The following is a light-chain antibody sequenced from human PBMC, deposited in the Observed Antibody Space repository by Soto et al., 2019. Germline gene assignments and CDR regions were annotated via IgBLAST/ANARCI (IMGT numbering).Light chain of an antibody. CDR1: QSVSSNH. V-gene: IGKV3-20*01. J-gene: IGKJ2*01. CDR3: QLYGGSPPHT. Sequence: EIVLTQSPGTLSLSPGERATLSCRASQSVSSNHLAWYQQKPGQAPRLLIYDSSSRATGIPDRFSGSGSGTDFTLTISRLEPEDFAVYFCQLYGGSPPHTFGQGTKVEIK. CDR2: DSS.